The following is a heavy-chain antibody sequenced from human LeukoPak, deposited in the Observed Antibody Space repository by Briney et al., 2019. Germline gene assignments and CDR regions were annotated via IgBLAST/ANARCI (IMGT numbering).Heavy chain of an antibody. D-gene: IGHD5-18*01. CDR2: ISSSSSYI. J-gene: IGHJ4*02. CDR1: GFTFSSYS. CDR3: ARDSPNGYSYGLLYYFDY. V-gene: IGHV3-21*01. Sequence: PGGSLRLPCAASGFTFSSYSMNWVRQAPGKGLEWVSSISSSSSYIYYADSVKGRFTISRDNAKNSLYLQMNSLRAEDTAVYYCARDSPNGYSYGLLYYFDYWGQGTLVTVSS.